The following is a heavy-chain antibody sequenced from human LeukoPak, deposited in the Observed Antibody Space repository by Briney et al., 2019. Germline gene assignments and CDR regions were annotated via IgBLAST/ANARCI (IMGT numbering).Heavy chain of an antibody. Sequence: PGGSLRLSCGDSEFTFTKYSMNWVRQAPGERLEWISSISSSSSNIYYADSVKGRFTISRDNAKNSLYLQMNSLRVEDTAVYYCARDLLAVTPKYYGMDVWGQGTTVTVSS. CDR2: ISSSSSNI. J-gene: IGHJ6*02. V-gene: IGHV3-21*01. CDR1: EFTFTKYS. CDR3: ARDLLAVTPKYYGMDV. D-gene: IGHD2-21*02.